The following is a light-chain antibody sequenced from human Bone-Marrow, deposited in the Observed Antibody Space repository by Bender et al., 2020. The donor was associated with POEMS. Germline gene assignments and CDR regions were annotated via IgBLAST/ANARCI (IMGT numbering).Light chain of an antibody. J-gene: IGLJ3*02. V-gene: IGLV1-44*01. CDR1: SSNIVTNP. CDR2: NTN. CDR3: ATWRDSLNGWV. Sequence: QSVLTQPPSASGTPGQRVIISCSGSSSNIVTNPVNWYQHLPGTAPKVLIYNTNQRPSGVPDRFSGSKSGTSASLAISALQSEDEGDYYCATWRDSLNGWVFGGGTKLAVL.